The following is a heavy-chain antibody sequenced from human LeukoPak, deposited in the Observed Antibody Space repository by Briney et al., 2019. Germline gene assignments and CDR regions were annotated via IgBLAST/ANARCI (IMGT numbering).Heavy chain of an antibody. CDR3: VSGYGDYNFDF. CDR1: GFSVINTY. J-gene: IGHJ4*02. Sequence: GGPLRLSCAASGFSVINTYVNWVRQAPGKGLEWVSVIDDSGATSFVDAVKGRFTISRDNSKNTVSLHMNNLRAEDTAVYYCVSGYGDYNFDFWGQGTLVTVSS. CDR2: IDDSGAT. V-gene: IGHV3-53*01. D-gene: IGHD4-17*01.